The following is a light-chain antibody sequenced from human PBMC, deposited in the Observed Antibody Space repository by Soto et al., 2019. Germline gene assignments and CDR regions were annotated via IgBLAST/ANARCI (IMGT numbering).Light chain of an antibody. CDR1: QSVSTSS. Sequence: EIVLTQSPGTLSLSPGARATLSCRASQSVSTSSLAWYQQKGGQAPRLLIHGASSRATGIPDRFSGSGSGTGFTLTIRSLEPEDFAVYYCQQYGSSGTFGQGTKVDIK. CDR2: GAS. V-gene: IGKV3-20*01. J-gene: IGKJ1*01. CDR3: QQYGSSGT.